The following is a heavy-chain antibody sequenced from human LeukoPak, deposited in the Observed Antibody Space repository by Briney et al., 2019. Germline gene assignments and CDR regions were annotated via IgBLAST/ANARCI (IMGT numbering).Heavy chain of an antibody. CDR1: GGSISSYY. J-gene: IGHJ5*02. CDR3: ARARLWSSSWYHQLDP. Sequence: SETLSLTCTVSGGSISSYYWSWIRQPPGKGLEWIGYIYYSGSTNYNPSLKSRVTISVDTTKYQFSLKLSSVTAADTAVYYCARARLWSSSWYHQLDPWGQGTLVTVSS. CDR2: IYYSGST. V-gene: IGHV4-59*01. D-gene: IGHD6-13*01.